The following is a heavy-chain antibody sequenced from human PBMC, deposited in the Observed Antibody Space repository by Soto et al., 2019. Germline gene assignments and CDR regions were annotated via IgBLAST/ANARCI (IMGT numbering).Heavy chain of an antibody. Sequence: PSETLSLTCTVSGGSISSGGDYWSWFRQHPGKGLEWIGYIYYSGSTYYNPSLKSRVTISVDTSKNQFSLKLSSVTAADTAVYYFASIHTSGYDWDYYYGMDVWGQGTTVT. CDR1: GGSISSGGDY. CDR3: ASIHTSGYDWDYYYGMDV. V-gene: IGHV4-31*03. J-gene: IGHJ6*02. CDR2: IYYSGST. D-gene: IGHD5-12*01.